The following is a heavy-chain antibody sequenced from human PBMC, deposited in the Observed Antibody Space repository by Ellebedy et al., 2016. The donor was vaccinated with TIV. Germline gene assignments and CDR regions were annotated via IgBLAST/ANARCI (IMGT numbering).Heavy chain of an antibody. J-gene: IGHJ4*02. CDR3: ARGPPYGSGSYDFDY. CDR2: IYYSGST. D-gene: IGHD3-10*01. CDR1: GCSISSYY. V-gene: IGHV4-59*01. Sequence: SETLSLXXTASGCSISSYYWSWIRQPPGKGLEWFGYIYYSGSTNYNPSLKSRVTISVDTSKNQFSLKLSSVTAADTAVYYCARGPPYGSGSYDFDYWGQGTLVTVSS.